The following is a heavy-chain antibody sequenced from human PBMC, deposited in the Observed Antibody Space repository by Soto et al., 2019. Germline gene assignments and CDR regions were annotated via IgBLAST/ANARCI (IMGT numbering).Heavy chain of an antibody. J-gene: IGHJ4*02. CDR2: ISESGGST. CDR3: ANAIRDYYAPSDY. Sequence: PGGSLRLSCSASGFTFSSFAMSWVRQAPGKGLEWVSVISESGGSTYYADSVRGRFTISRDNSKSTVYLQMNRLRGDDTSIYYCANAIRDYYAPSDYWGQGTQVTVSS. D-gene: IGHD3-22*01. CDR1: GFTFSSFA. V-gene: IGHV3-23*01.